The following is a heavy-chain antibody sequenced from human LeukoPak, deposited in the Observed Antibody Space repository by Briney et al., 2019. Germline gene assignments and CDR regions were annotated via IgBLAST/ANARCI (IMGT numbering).Heavy chain of an antibody. CDR3: AKTPCSGGSCYFDY. CDR2: ISWNSGSI. Sequence: GRSLRLSCAASGFTFDDYAMHWVRQAPGKGLEWVSGISWNSGSIGYADSVKGRFTTSRDNAKNSLYLQMNSLRAEDTALYYCAKTPCSGGSCYFDYWGQGTLVTVSS. CDR1: GFTFDDYA. J-gene: IGHJ4*02. V-gene: IGHV3-9*01. D-gene: IGHD2-15*01.